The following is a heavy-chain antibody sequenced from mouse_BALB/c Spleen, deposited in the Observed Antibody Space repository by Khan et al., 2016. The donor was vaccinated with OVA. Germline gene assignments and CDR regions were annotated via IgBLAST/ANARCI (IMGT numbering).Heavy chain of an antibody. Sequence: EVKLVESGGGLVQPGGSLKLSCAASGFTFSSNTMSWVRQTPEKGLEWVAYITHGGGNTYYPDNVKGRFTLSRDNAKNTLYLQLSSLKSEDTAMYYCARIPTFSTTALDYWGQGTSVTVSS. CDR1: GFTFSSNT. D-gene: IGHD1-2*01. J-gene: IGHJ4*01. CDR3: ARIPTFSTTALDY. CDR2: ITHGGGNT. V-gene: IGHV5-12-2*01.